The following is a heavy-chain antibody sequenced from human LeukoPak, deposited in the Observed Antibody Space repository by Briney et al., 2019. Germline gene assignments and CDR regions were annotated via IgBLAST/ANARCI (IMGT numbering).Heavy chain of an antibody. J-gene: IGHJ5*02. CDR3: ARVTTVTNWFDP. Sequence: SETLSLTCTVSGGSISSGGYYWSWIRQHPGKGLEWIGYIYYSGSTCYNPSLKSRVTISVDTSKNQFSLKLSSVTAADTAVYYCARVTTVTNWFDPWGQGTLVTVSS. V-gene: IGHV4-31*03. CDR1: GGSISSGGYY. D-gene: IGHD4-17*01. CDR2: IYYSGST.